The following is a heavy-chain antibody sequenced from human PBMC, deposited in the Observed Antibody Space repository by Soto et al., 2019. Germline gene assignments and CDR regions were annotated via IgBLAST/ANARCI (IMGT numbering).Heavy chain of an antibody. J-gene: IGHJ6*02. CDR3: ARDTYYDFWSGYYPTTYYYYGMDV. D-gene: IGHD3-3*01. V-gene: IGHV1-46*01. CDR1: GYTFTSYY. Sequence: GASVKVSCKASGYTFTSYYMHWVRQAPGQGLERMGIIHPSGGSTSYAQKFQGRVTMTRDTSTSTVYMELSSLRSEDTAVYYCARDTYYDFWSGYYPTTYYYYGMDVWGQGTTVTVSS. CDR2: IHPSGGST.